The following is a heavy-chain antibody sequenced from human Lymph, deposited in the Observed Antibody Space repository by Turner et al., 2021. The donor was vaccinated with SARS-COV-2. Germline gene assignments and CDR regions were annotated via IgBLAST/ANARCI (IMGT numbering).Heavy chain of an antibody. V-gene: IGHV3-23*01. CDR2: ISGSGGST. CDR1: GFTFTSYA. Sequence: EVQLLESGGGLVQPGGSLRLSCAAPGFTFTSYAMRWVPQAPGKGLEWVSTISGSGGSTYYADSVKGRFIISRDNSKNTLYLQMNSLRAEDTAVYYCANLYPTVSWEFPYGMDVWGQGTTVTVSS. D-gene: IGHD3-16*01. CDR3: ANLYPTVSWEFPYGMDV. J-gene: IGHJ6*02.